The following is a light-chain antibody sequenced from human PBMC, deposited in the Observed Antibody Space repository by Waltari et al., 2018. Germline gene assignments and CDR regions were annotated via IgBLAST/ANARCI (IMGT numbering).Light chain of an antibody. Sequence: QSVLTQPPSVSGAPGQRVTISCTGTSPNIGAGYDVHWYQQLPGAPPKLLIYGSSNRPSGVPDRISGSKSGSSASLAITGLQAEDDADYYCQSYDSSRTVVFGGGTKLTVL. J-gene: IGLJ2*01. V-gene: IGLV1-40*01. CDR3: QSYDSSRTVV. CDR2: GSS. CDR1: SPNIGAGYD.